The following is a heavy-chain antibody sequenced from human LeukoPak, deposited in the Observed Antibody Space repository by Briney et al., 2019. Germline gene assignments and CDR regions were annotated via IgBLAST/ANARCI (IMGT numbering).Heavy chain of an antibody. CDR1: GFTFSTYW. V-gene: IGHV3-7*01. J-gene: IGHJ4*02. D-gene: IGHD6-13*01. CDR2: IKQDGSEE. CDR3: ARGASSWYSTSPNFDY. Sequence: GGSLRLSCAASGFTFSTYWMSWVRQAPGKGLEWVANIKQDGSEEYYVDSVKGRFTISRDNAKNSLYLQMNSLRAEDTAVYYCARGASSWYSTSPNFDYWGQGALVTVSS.